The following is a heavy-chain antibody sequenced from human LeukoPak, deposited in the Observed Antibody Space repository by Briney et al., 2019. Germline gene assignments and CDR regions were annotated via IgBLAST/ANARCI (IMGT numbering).Heavy chain of an antibody. J-gene: IGHJ4*02. D-gene: IGHD3-16*02. V-gene: IGHV1-69*13. CDR3: ARGSSSGGIDIGGY. Sequence: SVKVSCKASGYTFTSYGISWVRQAPGQGLEWMGGIIPIFGTANYAQKFQGRVTITADESTSTAYMELSSLRSEDTAVYYCARGSSSGGIDIGGYWGQGTLVTVSS. CDR1: GYTFTSYG. CDR2: IIPIFGTA.